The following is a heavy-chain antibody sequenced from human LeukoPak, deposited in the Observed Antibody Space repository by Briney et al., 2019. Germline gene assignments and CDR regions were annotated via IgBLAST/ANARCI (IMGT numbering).Heavy chain of an antibody. D-gene: IGHD5-18*01. V-gene: IGHV3-53*01. J-gene: IGHJ4*02. Sequence: GGSLRLSCAASGFSVSSDHMTWVRQAPGKGLEWVSVIYSGGSTYYADSVKGRFTISRDNSKNTLYLQMNNVRVEDTAVYFCARYHTALNYWGQGTLVTASS. CDR1: GFSVSSDH. CDR3: ARYHTALNY. CDR2: IYSGGST.